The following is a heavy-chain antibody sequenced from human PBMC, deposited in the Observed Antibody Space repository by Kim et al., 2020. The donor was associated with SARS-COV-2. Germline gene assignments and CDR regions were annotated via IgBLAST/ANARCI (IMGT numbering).Heavy chain of an antibody. J-gene: IGHJ6*02. CDR3: ARDRRHYYGSGSTPFGYYYYGRDV. CDR1: GFTVSSNY. V-gene: IGHV3-53*01. Sequence: GGSLRLSCAASGFTVSSNYMSWVRQAPGKGLEWVSVIYSGGSTYYADSVKGRFTISRDNSKNTLYLQMNSLRAEATAVYYCARDRRHYYGSGSTPFGYYYYGRDVWGQGTTVTVSS. D-gene: IGHD3-10*01. CDR2: IYSGGST.